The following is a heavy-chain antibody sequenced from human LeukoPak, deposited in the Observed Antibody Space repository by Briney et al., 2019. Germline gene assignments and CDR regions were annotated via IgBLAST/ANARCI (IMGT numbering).Heavy chain of an antibody. CDR2: MNPNTGKT. J-gene: IGHJ6*02. CDR3: ARRGRASGRYSYGMDV. D-gene: IGHD3-10*01. CDR1: GYSFSSYD. V-gene: IGHV1-8*01. Sequence: GASVDVSCKASGYSFSSYDIGWVRQATGQGLEWMGWMNPNTGKTGCAEKFKGRVTMARNSSKSSTAYMELRGLRSEDTAVYYCARRGRASGRYSYGMDVWGQGTTVTVSS.